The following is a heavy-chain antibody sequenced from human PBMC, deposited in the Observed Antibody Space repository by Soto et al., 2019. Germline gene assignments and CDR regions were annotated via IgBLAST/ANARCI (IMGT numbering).Heavy chain of an antibody. D-gene: IGHD3-10*01. CDR2: IDWDDDK. J-gene: IGHJ6*02. Sequence: SGPTLVNPTQTLTLTCTFSGFSLSTSGMCVSWIRQPPGKALEWLALIDWDDDKYYSTSLKTRLTISKDTSKNQVVLTMTNMDPVDTATYYCARISPCGSASYSSFYYYGMDVLGQGTTVTVSS. V-gene: IGHV2-70*01. CDR3: ARISPCGSASYSSFYYYGMDV. CDR1: GFSLSTSGMC.